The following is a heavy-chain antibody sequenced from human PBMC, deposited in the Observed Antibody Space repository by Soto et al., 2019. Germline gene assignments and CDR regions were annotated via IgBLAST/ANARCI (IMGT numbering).Heavy chain of an antibody. CDR3: AKALGGYCGGDCYSISYYYYGMDV. CDR2: ISWDGGST. Sequence: GGSLRLSCAASGFTFDDYTMHWVRQAPGKGLEWVSLISWDGGSTYYADSVKGRFTISRDNSKNSLYLQMNSLRTEDTALYYCAKALGGYCGGDCYSISYYYYGMDVWGQGXTVTVYS. CDR1: GFTFDDYT. J-gene: IGHJ6*02. D-gene: IGHD2-21*02. V-gene: IGHV3-43*01.